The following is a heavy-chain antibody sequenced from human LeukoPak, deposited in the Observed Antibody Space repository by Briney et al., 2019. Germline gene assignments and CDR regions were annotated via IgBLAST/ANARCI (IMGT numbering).Heavy chain of an antibody. CDR2: ISYSGSTI. V-gene: IGHV3-48*03. CDR1: GFTFSSYE. J-gene: IGHJ3*02. CDR3: ARRVVVVGATPNGAFDI. Sequence: PGGSLRLSCAASGFTFSSYEINWVRQAPGKGLEWVSYISYSGSTIYYADSAKGRFIISRDNAKNSLYLQMNSLRAEDTAVYYCARRVVVVGATPNGAFDIWGQGTMVTVSS. D-gene: IGHD2-15*01.